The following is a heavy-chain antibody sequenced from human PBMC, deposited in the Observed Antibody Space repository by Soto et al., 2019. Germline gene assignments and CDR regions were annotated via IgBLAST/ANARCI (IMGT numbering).Heavy chain of an antibody. CDR2: TYYRSKWYN. D-gene: IGHD3-22*01. V-gene: IGHV6-1*01. CDR3: ARDGWGEVVKYYYGMDV. Sequence: SPTLSLTCAISGDSVSSNSAAWNWIRQSPSRGLEWLGRTYYRSKWYNDYAVSVKSRITINPDTSKNQFSLQLNSVTPEDTAVYYCARDGWGEVVKYYYGMDVWGQGTTVTVSS. J-gene: IGHJ6*02. CDR1: GDSVSSNSAA.